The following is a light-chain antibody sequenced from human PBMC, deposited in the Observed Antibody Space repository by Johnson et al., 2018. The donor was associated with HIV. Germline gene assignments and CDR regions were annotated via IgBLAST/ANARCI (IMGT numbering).Light chain of an antibody. J-gene: IGLJ1*01. CDR2: EDY. CDR3: GTWDSSLTGFV. CDR1: SSNIENYF. V-gene: IGLV1-51*02. Sequence: QSVLTQPPSVSAAPGQRVNISCSGHSSNIENYFVSWYQQLPGAAPRLLIYEDYKRPSGIPDRFSGSKSGASATLGITGLQPGDEADYFCGTWDSSLTGFVFGPGTEVTVL.